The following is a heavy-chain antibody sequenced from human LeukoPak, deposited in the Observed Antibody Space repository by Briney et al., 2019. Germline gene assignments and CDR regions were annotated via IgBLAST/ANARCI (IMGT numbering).Heavy chain of an antibody. CDR3: ARQAGTYYFYYYMDV. Sequence: SETLSLTCTVSGGSIRSSSYYWGWIRQPPGKGLEWIGSIYYSGSTNYNPSLKSRVTISVDTSKNQFSLKLSSVTAADTAVYFCARQAGTYYFYYYMDVWGKGTTVTISS. D-gene: IGHD6-13*01. J-gene: IGHJ6*03. CDR2: IYYSGST. CDR1: GGSIRSSSYY. V-gene: IGHV4-39*01.